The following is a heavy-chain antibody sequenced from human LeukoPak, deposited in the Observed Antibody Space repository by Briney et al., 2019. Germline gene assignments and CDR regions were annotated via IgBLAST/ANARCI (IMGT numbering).Heavy chain of an antibody. CDR3: IRDSVPPD. J-gene: IGHJ4*02. V-gene: IGHV1-2*02. Sequence: ASVKVSCKASGGTFSSYAISWVRQAPGQGLEWMGYIIPNTGGTNYAQEFHGRVTMTSDTSVSTAYMELNSLTYDDTAVYYCIRDSVPPDWGQGTLVTVSS. D-gene: IGHD3-10*01. CDR2: IIPNTGGT. CDR1: GGTFSSYA.